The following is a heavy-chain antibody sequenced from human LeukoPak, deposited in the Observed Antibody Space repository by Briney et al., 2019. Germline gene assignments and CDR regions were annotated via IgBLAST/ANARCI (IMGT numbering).Heavy chain of an antibody. CDR3: GRSQVGATTPDY. CDR2: INPSGGST. J-gene: IGHJ4*02. V-gene: IGHV1-46*01. Sequence: GASVKVSCKASGYTFTSYYMHGVRQAPGQGLEWMGIINPSGGSTSYAQKFQGRVTMTRDTSTSTVYMELSSLRSEDTAVYYCGRSQVGATTPDYWGQGTLVTVSS. CDR1: GYTFTSYY. D-gene: IGHD1-26*01.